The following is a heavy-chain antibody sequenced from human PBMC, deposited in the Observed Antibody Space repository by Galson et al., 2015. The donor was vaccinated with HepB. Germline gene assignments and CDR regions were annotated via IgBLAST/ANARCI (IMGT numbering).Heavy chain of an antibody. CDR3: AKDHLSGYDGGWAFDI. Sequence: SLRLSCAASGFTFSSYAMSWVRQAPGKGLEWVSAISGSGGSTYYADSVKGRFTISRDNSKNTLYLQMNSLRAEDTAVYYCAKDHLSGYDGGWAFDIWGQGTMVTVSS. D-gene: IGHD5-12*01. CDR1: GFTFSSYA. J-gene: IGHJ3*02. CDR2: ISGSGGST. V-gene: IGHV3-23*01.